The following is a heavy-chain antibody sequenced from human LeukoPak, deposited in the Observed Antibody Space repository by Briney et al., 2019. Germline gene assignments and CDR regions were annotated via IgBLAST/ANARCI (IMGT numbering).Heavy chain of an antibody. V-gene: IGHV3-23*01. CDR3: TRSVVTTADFDY. CDR1: GFTFSSYA. D-gene: IGHD2-21*02. J-gene: IGHJ4*02. Sequence: GGSLRLSCAASGFTFSSYAMSWVRQAPGKGLEWVSAISGSGGSTYYADSVKGRFTISRDNSKSTLYLHLNIPRPEDTAVYYCTRSVVTTADFDYWGQGTLVTVSS. CDR2: ISGSGGST.